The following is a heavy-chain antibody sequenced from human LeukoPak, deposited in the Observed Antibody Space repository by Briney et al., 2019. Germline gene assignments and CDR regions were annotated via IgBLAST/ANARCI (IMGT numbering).Heavy chain of an antibody. V-gene: IGHV3-23*01. CDR1: GFIFSNYA. Sequence: GGSLRLSCAACGFIFSNYAMSWVRQAPGQGLEWVSSISDSGGNTKYADSVKGRFTISRDNSKNTLYLQMNSLRGEDTAVYYCAKNPRTALPSNWFDPWGQGTLVTVSS. CDR2: ISDSGGNT. CDR3: AKNPRTALPSNWFDP. J-gene: IGHJ5*02. D-gene: IGHD6-25*01.